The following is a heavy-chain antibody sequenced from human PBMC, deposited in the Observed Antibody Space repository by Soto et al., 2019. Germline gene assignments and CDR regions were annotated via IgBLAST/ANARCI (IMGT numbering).Heavy chain of an antibody. CDR3: ARFYSSGLYYFDF. Sequence: GESLKISCQGSGYSFSSDWIGWVRQMPGKGLEWIGIIYPGDSDTRYSPSFQGQVTIAADKSINTAYLQWRSLKASDTAMYFCARFYSSGLYYFDFWGQGTLVTVSS. CDR2: IYPGDSDT. CDR1: GYSFSSDW. D-gene: IGHD6-19*01. V-gene: IGHV5-51*01. J-gene: IGHJ4*02.